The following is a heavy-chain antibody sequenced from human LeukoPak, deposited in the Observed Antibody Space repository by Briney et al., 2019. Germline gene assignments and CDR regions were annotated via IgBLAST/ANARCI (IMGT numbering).Heavy chain of an antibody. CDR1: GFTFTSFS. D-gene: IGHD3-22*01. J-gene: IGHJ4*02. V-gene: IGHV3-21*01. CDR2: ISSSSSYI. CDR3: ARTYYYDSSGYANSLSLDY. Sequence: GGSLRLSCVASGFTFTSFSMTWVRQAPGKGLEWVSSISSSSSYIYYADSVKGRFTISRDNAKSSLYLQMNSLRAEDTAVYYCARTYYYDSSGYANSLSLDYWGQGTLVTVSS.